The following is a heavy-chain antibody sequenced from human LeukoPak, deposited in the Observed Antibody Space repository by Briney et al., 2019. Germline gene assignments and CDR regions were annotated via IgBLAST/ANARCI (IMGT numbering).Heavy chain of an antibody. CDR2: INHSGST. CDR3: AREGPLVPAAIFAWFDP. D-gene: IGHD2-2*02. Sequence: SETLSLTCAVYGGSFSGYYWSWLRQPPGKGLEWIGEINHSGSTNYNPSLKSRVTISVDTSKNQFSLKLSSVTAADTAVYYCAREGPLVPAAIFAWFDPWGQGTLVTVSS. CDR1: GGSFSGYY. V-gene: IGHV4-34*01. J-gene: IGHJ5*02.